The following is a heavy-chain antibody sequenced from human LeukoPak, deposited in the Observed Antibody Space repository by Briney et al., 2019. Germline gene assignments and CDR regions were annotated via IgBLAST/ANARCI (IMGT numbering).Heavy chain of an antibody. CDR3: AREPGEYYYDSSGWDDAFDI. Sequence: GGSLRLSCAASGFTFSSCSMNWVRQAPGKGLEWVAVISYDGSNKYYADSVKGRFTISRDNSKNTLYLQMNSLRAEDTAVYYCAREPGEYYYDSSGWDDAFDIWGQGTMVTVSS. CDR1: GFTFSSCS. V-gene: IGHV3-30-3*01. J-gene: IGHJ3*02. D-gene: IGHD3-22*01. CDR2: ISYDGSNK.